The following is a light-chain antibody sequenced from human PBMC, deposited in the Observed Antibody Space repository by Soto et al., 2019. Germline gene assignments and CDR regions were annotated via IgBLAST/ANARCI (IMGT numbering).Light chain of an antibody. Sequence: DIQMTQSPSSLSASVVDRVTITCLASQSISNYLNWYQQRPGKAPNLLIYTASSLQSGVPSRFSGSGSGTDFTLTISSLEPEDFAVYYCQQRSNWPVTFGQGTRLEIK. CDR3: QQRSNWPVT. V-gene: IGKV1-39*01. CDR2: TAS. CDR1: QSISNY. J-gene: IGKJ5*01.